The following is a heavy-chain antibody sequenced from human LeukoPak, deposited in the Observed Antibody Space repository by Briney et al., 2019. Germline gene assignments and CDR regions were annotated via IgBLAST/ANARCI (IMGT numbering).Heavy chain of an antibody. D-gene: IGHD3-10*01. CDR3: ARDSGTTGEVKFDP. J-gene: IGHJ5*02. CDR1: GGSISSYY. V-gene: IGHV4-4*07. Sequence: SETLSLTCTVSGGSISSYYWSWIRQPAGKGLEWIGRISGSGTITYNPALQSRLSISIDTSKNQFSLKLMSVTAADTAVYYCARDSGTTGEVKFDPWGQGTLVTVSS. CDR2: ISGSGTI.